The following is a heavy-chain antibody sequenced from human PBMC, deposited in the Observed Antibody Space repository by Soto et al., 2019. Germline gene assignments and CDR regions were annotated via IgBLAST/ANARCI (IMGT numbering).Heavy chain of an antibody. J-gene: IGHJ6*03. CDR1: GFTFSSYA. CDR3: ARDMTTVTPRGRYYYYYMDV. CDR2: ISGSGGST. Sequence: GGSLRLSCAASGFTFSSYAMSWVRQAPGKGLEWVSAISGSGGSTYYADSVKGRFTISRDNSKNTLYLQMNSLRAEDTAVYYCARDMTTVTPRGRYYYYYMDVWGKGTTVTVSS. V-gene: IGHV3-23*01. D-gene: IGHD4-17*01.